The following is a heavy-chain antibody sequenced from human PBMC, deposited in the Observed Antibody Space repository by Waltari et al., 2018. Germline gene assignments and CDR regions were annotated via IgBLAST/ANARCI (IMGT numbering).Heavy chain of an antibody. Sequence: QVQLVQSGAEVKKPGSSVKVSCKASGGTFSSYAISWVRQAPGQGLEWMGGIIPILGTANNAQNFQGRVTITADESTSTAYMELSSLRSEDTAVYYCATGPCGGDCYRYYFDYWGQGTLVTVSS. CDR1: GGTFSSYA. V-gene: IGHV1-69*13. CDR3: ATGPCGGDCYRYYFDY. J-gene: IGHJ4*02. D-gene: IGHD2-21*01. CDR2: IIPILGTA.